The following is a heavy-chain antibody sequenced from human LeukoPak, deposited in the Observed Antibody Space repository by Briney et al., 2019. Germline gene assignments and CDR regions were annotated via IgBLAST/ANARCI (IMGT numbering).Heavy chain of an antibody. Sequence: ASVKVSCKASGYTFTMYYIHWVRQAPGQGLEWMGMINPSDGATTYAQRFQGRVTVTRDMSTSTVYMELSSLRSEDTAVYYCARDVSVAAAGLVGYWGQGTLVTVSS. J-gene: IGHJ4*02. CDR1: GYTFTMYY. CDR2: INPSDGAT. V-gene: IGHV1-46*01. CDR3: ARDVSVAAAGLVGY. D-gene: IGHD6-13*01.